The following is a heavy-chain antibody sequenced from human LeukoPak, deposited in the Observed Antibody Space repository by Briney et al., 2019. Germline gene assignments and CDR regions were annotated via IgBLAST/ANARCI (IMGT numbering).Heavy chain of an antibody. CDR1: EFILSNYW. CDR2: IKQDGGER. J-gene: IGHJ4*02. D-gene: IGHD4-17*01. CDR3: SRDGYGD. V-gene: IGHV3-7*03. Sequence: GGSLRLSCAASEFILSNYWMSWVRQAPGKGLEWVANIKQDGGERYYVDSVKGRFTISRDNVKNSLYLQMNSLKTEDTAVYYCSRDGYGDWGQGTLVTVSS.